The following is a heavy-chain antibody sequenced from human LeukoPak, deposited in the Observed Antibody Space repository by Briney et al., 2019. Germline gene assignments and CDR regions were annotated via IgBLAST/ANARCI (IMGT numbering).Heavy chain of an antibody. D-gene: IGHD1-1*01. V-gene: IGHV3-21*04. CDR2: ISSSSSYI. Sequence: GGSLRLSCAASGFPFSRFWMNWVRQAPGKGLEWVSSISSSSSYIYYADSVKGRFTISRDNSKNTLFLQMNSLRAEDTAKYYCAKSLLTTATGTGRASDIWGQGTMVTVSS. CDR3: AKSLLTTATGTGRASDI. CDR1: GFPFSRFW. J-gene: IGHJ3*02.